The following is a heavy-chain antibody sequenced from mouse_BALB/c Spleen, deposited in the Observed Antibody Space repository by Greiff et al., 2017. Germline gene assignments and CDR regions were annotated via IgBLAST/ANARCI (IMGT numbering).Heavy chain of an antibody. D-gene: IGHD2-4*01. CDR2: ISYSGST. CDR1: GDSITSCY. Sequence: EVKLVESGPSLVKPSQTLSLTCSVTGDSITSCYWNWIRKFPGNKLEYMGYISYSGSTYYNPSLKSRISITRDTSKNQYYLQLNSVTTEDTATYYCARQIYYDYDGAMDYWGQGTSVTVSS. V-gene: IGHV3-8*02. CDR3: ARQIYYDYDGAMDY. J-gene: IGHJ4*01.